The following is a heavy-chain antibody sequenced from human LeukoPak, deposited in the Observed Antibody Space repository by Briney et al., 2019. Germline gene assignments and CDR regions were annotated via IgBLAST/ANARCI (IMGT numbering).Heavy chain of an antibody. Sequence: SVKVSCTASGGTFSSYAISWVRQALGQGLEWMGGIIPIFGTANYAQKFQGRVTITADESTSTAYMELSSLRSEDTAVYYCAREFRYCSGGSCYREVLPDYWGQGTLVTVSS. CDR1: GGTFSSYA. CDR2: IIPIFGTA. CDR3: AREFRYCSGGSCYREVLPDY. D-gene: IGHD2-15*01. J-gene: IGHJ4*02. V-gene: IGHV1-69*01.